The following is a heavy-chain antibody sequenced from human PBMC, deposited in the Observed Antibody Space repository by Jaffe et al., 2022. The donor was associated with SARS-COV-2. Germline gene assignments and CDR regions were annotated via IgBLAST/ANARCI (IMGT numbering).Heavy chain of an antibody. V-gene: IGHV3-64*02. CDR2: INFNGGST. CDR1: GFTFSSYA. J-gene: IGHJ2*01. D-gene: IGHD4-17*01. Sequence: EVQLVESGEGLVRPGGSLRLSCAASGFTFSSYAMHWVRQAPGKGLEYVSGINFNGGSTYYADSVKGRFTISRDNSKNTLYLQMGSLRVEDMAVYYCARGGPTVAYGPYWYFDLWGRGTLVTVSS. CDR3: ARGGPTVAYGPYWYFDL.